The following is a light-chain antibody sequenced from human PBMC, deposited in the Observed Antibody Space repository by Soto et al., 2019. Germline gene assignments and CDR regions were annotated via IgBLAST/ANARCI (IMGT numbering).Light chain of an antibody. CDR2: DVS. J-gene: IGLJ1*01. CDR1: SSDVGGYNY. V-gene: IGLV2-11*01. CDR3: CSYAGTYYFV. Sequence: QSALTQPRSVSGSPGQSVTISCTGTSSDVGGYNYVSWYQQHPGKAPKVLIYDVSKRPSGVPDRFSGSKSGNTASLTISGLQAEDEADYYCCSYAGTYYFVFGTGTQLTVL.